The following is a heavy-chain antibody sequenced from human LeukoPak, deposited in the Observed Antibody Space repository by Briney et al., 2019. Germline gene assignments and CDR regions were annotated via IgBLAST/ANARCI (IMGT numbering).Heavy chain of an antibody. D-gene: IGHD6-13*01. CDR2: IIPIFGTA. V-gene: IGHV1-69*15. CDR3: ARPEPYSSSWSC. J-gene: IGHJ1*01. Sequence: SVKVSCKASAGTFSSNAISWVRQAPGQGLEWMGRIIPIFGTANYAQKFQGRATITADESTSTVYMELSSLRSEDTAVYYCARPEPYSSSWSCWGQGTLVTVSS. CDR1: AGTFSSNA.